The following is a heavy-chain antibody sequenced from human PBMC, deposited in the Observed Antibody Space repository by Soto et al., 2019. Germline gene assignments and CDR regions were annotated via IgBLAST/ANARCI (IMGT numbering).Heavy chain of an antibody. J-gene: IGHJ4*02. CDR2: VKGAEITA. CDR1: GFTFSRYW. Sequence: DVQLVESGGGSVQPGGSLRLSCVASGFTFSRYWVHWVRQAPGKGLVWVSRVKGAEITATYADSVEGRFTISRDNAKNTVYLHMTSLRADDTAVYYCARGAEGAYYHDYWGQGTLVTVSS. D-gene: IGHD3-3*01. CDR3: ARGAEGAYYHDY. V-gene: IGHV3-74*01.